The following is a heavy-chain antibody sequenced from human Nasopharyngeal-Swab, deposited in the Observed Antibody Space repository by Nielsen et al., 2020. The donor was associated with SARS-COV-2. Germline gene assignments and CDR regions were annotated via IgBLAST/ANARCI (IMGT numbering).Heavy chain of an antibody. CDR3: ARATILDGSGSYHIFPPTYGMDL. CDR2: IIPVLGTT. Sequence: SVKVSCKVSGETFSSHIMNWVRPAPGQGLQWVGGIIPVLGTTSYAQTFQGRATITADESTDTSYLELDNLRSDDTAVYYCARATILDGSGSYHIFPPTYGMDLWGQGTTVTVSS. V-gene: IGHV1-69*13. CDR1: GETFSSHI. J-gene: IGHJ6*02. D-gene: IGHD3-10*01.